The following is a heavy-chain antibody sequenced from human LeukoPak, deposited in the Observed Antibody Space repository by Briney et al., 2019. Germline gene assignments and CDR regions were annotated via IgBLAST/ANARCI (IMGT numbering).Heavy chain of an antibody. D-gene: IGHD3-16*01. V-gene: IGHV4-61*01. CDR1: GGSVSSGSYY. J-gene: IGHJ4*02. Sequence: SETLSLTCTVSGGSVSSGSYYWSWIRQPPGKGLEWIGYIYYSGSTNYNPSLKSRVTISVDTSKNQFSLKVRSVTAADTAAYYCARVDYVWGSYPYYFDCWGQGTLVTVSS. CDR2: IYYSGST. CDR3: ARVDYVWGSYPYYFDC.